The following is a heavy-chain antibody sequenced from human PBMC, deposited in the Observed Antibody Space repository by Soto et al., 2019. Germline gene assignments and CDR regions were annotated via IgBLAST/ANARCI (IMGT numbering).Heavy chain of an antibody. CDR3: ARDRVIRYTGYELDL. Sequence: HLLESGGGVVQSGKALRLSCAASGFAFNSHSMHWVRQAPGKGLEWLALMTSDGSSKFYADSVKGRCTISRDNSKNTLYLEMNSLRSEDTAVYYCARDRVIRYTGYELDLWGQGTLVTVSS. D-gene: IGHD3-9*01. CDR1: GFAFNSHS. CDR2: MTSDGSSK. J-gene: IGHJ5*02. V-gene: IGHV3-30-3*01.